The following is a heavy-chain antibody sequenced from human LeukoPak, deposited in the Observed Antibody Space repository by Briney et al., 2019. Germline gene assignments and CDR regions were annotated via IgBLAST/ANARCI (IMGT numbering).Heavy chain of an antibody. CDR2: ISANNGNT. Sequence: ASVKVSCKASGYTFTNYGFSWVRQAPGQGLEWMGWISANNGNTNYAQKVQGRATMTTDTSTSTAYMELRSLRSDDTAVYYCARDAKDIWSGHFDYWGQGTLVTVSS. CDR1: GYTFTNYG. D-gene: IGHD3-3*01. J-gene: IGHJ4*02. V-gene: IGHV1-18*01. CDR3: ARDAKDIWSGHFDY.